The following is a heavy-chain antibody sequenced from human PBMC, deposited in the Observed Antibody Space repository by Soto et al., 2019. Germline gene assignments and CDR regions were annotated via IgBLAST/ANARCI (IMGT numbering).Heavy chain of an antibody. Sequence: GGSLRLSCAASGFTFSSYSMNWVRQAPGKGLEWVSSISSSSSYIYYADSVKGRFTISRDNAKNSLYLQMNSLRAEDTAVYYCARDSFYDSSGYPPNLYYYYGMDVWGQGTTVTVSS. V-gene: IGHV3-21*01. CDR2: ISSSSSYI. CDR3: ARDSFYDSSGYPPNLYYYYGMDV. D-gene: IGHD3-22*01. J-gene: IGHJ6*02. CDR1: GFTFSSYS.